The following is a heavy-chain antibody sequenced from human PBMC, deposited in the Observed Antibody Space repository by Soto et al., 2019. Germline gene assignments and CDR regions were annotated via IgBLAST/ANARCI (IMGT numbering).Heavy chain of an antibody. CDR1: GGSISSGGYY. D-gene: IGHD3-9*01. Sequence: SETLSLTCTVSGGSISSGGYYWSWIRQHPGKGLEWIGYIYYSGSTYYNPTLKSRVTISVDTSKNQFSLKLSSVTAADTAVYYCAREVAYYDILTGAPETRRVFDYWGQGTLVTVSS. V-gene: IGHV4-31*03. CDR3: AREVAYYDILTGAPETRRVFDY. CDR2: IYYSGST. J-gene: IGHJ4*02.